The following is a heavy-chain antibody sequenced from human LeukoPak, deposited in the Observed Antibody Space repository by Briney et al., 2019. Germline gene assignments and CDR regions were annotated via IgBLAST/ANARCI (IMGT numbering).Heavy chain of an antibody. V-gene: IGHV1-69*04. J-gene: IGHJ4*02. D-gene: IGHD3-22*01. CDR1: GGTFSSYA. Sequence: SVKVSCKASGGTFSSYAISWVRQAPGQGLEWMGRIIPILGTANYAQKFQGRVTITADKSTSTAYMELSSLRSEDTAVYYCARETPDSSGYWFDYWGQGTLVTVSS. CDR3: ARETPDSSGYWFDY. CDR2: IIPILGTA.